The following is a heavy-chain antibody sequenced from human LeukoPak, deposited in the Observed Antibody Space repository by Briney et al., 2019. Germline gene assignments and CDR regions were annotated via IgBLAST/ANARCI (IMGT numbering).Heavy chain of an antibody. CDR2: IKTDGSST. J-gene: IGHJ4*02. CDR1: GDSW. D-gene: IGHD3-10*01. V-gene: IGHV3-74*01. CDR3: ARGDGVIMKY. Sequence: GGSLRLSCAGSGDSWMHWVRQVPGKGLVWVSRIKTDGSSTSYADSVKGRFTISNDNAENTLYLQMNSLRAEDTAVYYCARGDGVIMKYWGQGTLVTVSS.